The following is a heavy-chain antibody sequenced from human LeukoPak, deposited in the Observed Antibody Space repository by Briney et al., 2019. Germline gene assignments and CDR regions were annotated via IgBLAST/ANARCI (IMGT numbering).Heavy chain of an antibody. J-gene: IGHJ4*02. D-gene: IGHD3-22*01. V-gene: IGHV1-18*01. Sequence: ASVKVSCKASGYTFTSYGISWVRQAPGQGLEWMGWISAYNGNTNYAQKLQGRVTMTTDTSTSTAYMELRSLRSDDTAVYYCARDIGYYYDSSGYLIGDFDYWGQGTLVTVSS. CDR2: ISAYNGNT. CDR3: ARDIGYYYDSSGYLIGDFDY. CDR1: GYTFTSYG.